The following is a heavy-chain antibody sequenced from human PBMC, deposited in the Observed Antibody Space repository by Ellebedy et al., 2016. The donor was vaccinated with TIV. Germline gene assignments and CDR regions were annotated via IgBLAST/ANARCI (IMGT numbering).Heavy chain of an antibody. D-gene: IGHD1-26*01. CDR2: INNGGRTT. Sequence: PGGSLRLSCVASGFTFSVYAMSWVRKAPGKGLEWVAGINNGGRTTSYADSVKGRFTISRDNSRSTLYLQMNSLQAEDSAVYYCAKDMVFGDGKWEIDVWGQGTTVTVSS. V-gene: IGHV3-23*01. J-gene: IGHJ6*02. CDR3: AKDMVFGDGKWEIDV. CDR1: GFTFSVYA.